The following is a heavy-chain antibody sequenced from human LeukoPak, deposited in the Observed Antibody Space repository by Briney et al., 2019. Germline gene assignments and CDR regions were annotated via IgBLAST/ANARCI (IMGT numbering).Heavy chain of an antibody. D-gene: IGHD1-26*01. V-gene: IGHV3-7*05. CDR1: GFTFSSHW. J-gene: IGHJ4*02. CDR2: INQDGTEK. Sequence: GGSLRLSCVVSGFTFSSHWVSWVRQAPGKGLEWVANINQDGTEKDYVDSVKGRFTISRDNAKNSLYLQMHSLRAEDTAVYYCARDGVARGIYFDYWGQGTLVTVSS. CDR3: ARDGVARGIYFDY.